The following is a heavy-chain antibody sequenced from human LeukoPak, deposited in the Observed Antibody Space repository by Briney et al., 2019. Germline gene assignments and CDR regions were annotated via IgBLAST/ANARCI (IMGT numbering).Heavy chain of an antibody. CDR1: GYTFTDYY. CDR3: SRGSPIAATGAVFDY. V-gene: IGHV1-2*02. J-gene: IGHJ4*02. CDR2: INPNSGAT. Sequence: ASVKVSCKASGYTFTDYYIHWVRQAPGQGLEWMGWINPNSGATKYARKFQGSVTMTRDTSINTAYMELSSRTSDDTAVYYCSRGSPIAATGAVFDYWGQGTLVTVSS. D-gene: IGHD6-13*01.